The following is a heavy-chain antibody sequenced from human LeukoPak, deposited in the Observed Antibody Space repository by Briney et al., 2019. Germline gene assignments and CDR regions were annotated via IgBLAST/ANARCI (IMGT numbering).Heavy chain of an antibody. V-gene: IGHV3-74*01. J-gene: IGHJ4*02. CDR1: GFTVSSYW. Sequence: QPGGSLRLSCAASGFTVSSYWMHWVRQAPGKGLVWVSRINGDGSSTSYADSVKGRFTISRDNAKNTLYLQMNSLRAEDTAVYYCARAGYSYGFDYWGQGTLVTVSS. D-gene: IGHD5-18*01. CDR2: INGDGSST. CDR3: ARAGYSYGFDY.